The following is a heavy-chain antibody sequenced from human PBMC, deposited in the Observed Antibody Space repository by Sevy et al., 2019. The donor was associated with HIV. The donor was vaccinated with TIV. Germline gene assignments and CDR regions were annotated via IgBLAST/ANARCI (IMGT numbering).Heavy chain of an antibody. CDR3: AGENAWGRGYS. J-gene: IGHJ4*02. Sequence: SETLSLTCTVSGGSITSLYWNWIRQPPGKGLEWVALIYYNGHINYNPSLKSRVTLSLDTSKNQFSLRRSSVTAADTAMYYCAGENAWGRGYSWGQGTLVTVSS. V-gene: IGHV4-59*11. D-gene: IGHD1-26*01. CDR1: GGSITSLY. CDR2: IYYNGHI.